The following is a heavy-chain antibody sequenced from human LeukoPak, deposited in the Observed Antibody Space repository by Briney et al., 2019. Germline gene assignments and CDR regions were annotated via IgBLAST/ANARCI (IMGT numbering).Heavy chain of an antibody. D-gene: IGHD2-2*01. CDR1: GYPFTNYG. CDR3: ARLYQLPNFYYYGMDV. J-gene: IGHJ6*02. V-gene: IGHV1-18*01. Sequence: ASVKVSCKASGYPFTNYGISWVRQAPGQGLEWMGWIIGYNGNTNHAQKLQGRLTMTTDTSTATAYMELRSLRSDDTAVYYCARLYQLPNFYYYGMDVWGQGTTVTVSS. CDR2: IIGYNGNT.